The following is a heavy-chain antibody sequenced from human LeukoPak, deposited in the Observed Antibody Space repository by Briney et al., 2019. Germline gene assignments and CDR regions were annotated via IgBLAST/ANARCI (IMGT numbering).Heavy chain of an antibody. CDR2: IYYSGST. V-gene: IGHV4-61*01. D-gene: IGHD6-6*01. Sequence: SEALSLTCTVSGGSVSSGSYYWSWIRQPPGKGLEWIGYIYYSGSTNYNPSLKSRVTISVDTSKNQFSLKLSSVTAADTAVYYCARDVKSHVRRVAYSSSASYYYGMDVWGQGTTVTVSS. J-gene: IGHJ6*02. CDR1: GGSVSSGSYY. CDR3: ARDVKSHVRRVAYSSSASYYYGMDV.